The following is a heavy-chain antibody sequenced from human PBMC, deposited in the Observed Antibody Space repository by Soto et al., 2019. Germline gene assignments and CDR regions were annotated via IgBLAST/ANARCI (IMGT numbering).Heavy chain of an antibody. Sequence: QVQLVQSGAEVKKPGASVKVSCKASGYMFSTYDINWVRQAPGQGLEWMGWLNPNSGNTGYAQKFQGRVTMTRNTSINTAYMELSSLGSDDTAVYYCARDHRYNWNDEGWFAPWAREPWSLSPQ. V-gene: IGHV1-8*01. J-gene: IGHJ5*02. CDR1: GYMFSTYD. CDR2: LNPNSGNT. CDR3: ARDHRYNWNDEGWFAP. D-gene: IGHD1-20*01.